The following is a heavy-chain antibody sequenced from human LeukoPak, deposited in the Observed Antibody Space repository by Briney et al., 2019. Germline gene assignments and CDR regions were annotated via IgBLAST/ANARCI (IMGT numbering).Heavy chain of an antibody. D-gene: IGHD6-19*01. Sequence: PGRSLRLSCAASGFTFSSYGMHWVRQAPGKGLEWVAVISYDGSNKYYADSVKGRFTISRDNSKNTLYLQMNSLRAGDTAVYYCAKDQRGSGKGGYDYWGQGTLVTVSS. CDR2: ISYDGSNK. V-gene: IGHV3-30*18. J-gene: IGHJ4*02. CDR3: AKDQRGSGKGGYDY. CDR1: GFTFSSYG.